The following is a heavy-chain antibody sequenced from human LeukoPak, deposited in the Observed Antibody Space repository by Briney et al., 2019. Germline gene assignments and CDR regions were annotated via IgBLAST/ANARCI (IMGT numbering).Heavy chain of an antibody. J-gene: IGHJ6*02. V-gene: IGHV1-18*01. CDR1: GYTFTSYG. CDR3: AREGDCSGGSCYSELAYYYGMDV. Sequence: ASVKVSCKASGYTFTSYGISWVRQAPGQGLERMGWISAYNGNTNYAQKLQGRVTMTTDTSTSTAYMELRSLRSDDTAVYYCAREGDCSGGSCYSELAYYYGMDVWGQGTTVTVSS. D-gene: IGHD2-15*01. CDR2: ISAYNGNT.